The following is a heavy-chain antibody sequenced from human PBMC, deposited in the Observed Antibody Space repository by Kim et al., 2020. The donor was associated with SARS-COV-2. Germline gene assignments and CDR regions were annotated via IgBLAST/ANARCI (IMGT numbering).Heavy chain of an antibody. V-gene: IGHV3-49*04. CDR2: IRGKDYRGTT. CDR1: GFTFGDYT. CDR3: TALVF. J-gene: IGHJ4*02. Sequence: GGSLRLSCTGSGFTFGDYTMSWVRQAPGKGLEWVGFIRGKDYRGTTEYAASVKGRFTISRDDSKSIAYLQMSSLKTEDTAVYFCTALVFWGQGALVTVSS.